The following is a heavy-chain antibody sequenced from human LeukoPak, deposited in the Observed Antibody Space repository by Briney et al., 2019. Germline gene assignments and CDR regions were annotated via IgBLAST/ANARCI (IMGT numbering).Heavy chain of an antibody. J-gene: IGHJ5*02. V-gene: IGHV4-34*01. D-gene: IGHD1-7*01. CDR1: GGSFSGYF. CDR3: ARALELRLGWFDP. CDR2: INHSGST. Sequence: SETLSLTCAVYGGSFSGYFWSWIRQPPGKGLEWIGEINHSGSTNYNPSLKSRVTISLDTSKNQFFLQLNSVTPEDTAVYYCARALELRLGWFDPWGQGTLVTVSS.